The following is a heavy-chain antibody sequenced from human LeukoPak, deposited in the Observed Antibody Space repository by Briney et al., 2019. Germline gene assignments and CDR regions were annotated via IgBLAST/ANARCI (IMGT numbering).Heavy chain of an antibody. CDR2: ISGSGGST. D-gene: IGHD1-26*01. CDR3: AKDLGATDAFDI. Sequence: GGSLRLSCAASGFTFSSYAMSWVRQAPGKGLEWVSAISGSGGSTYYADSVKGRFTISRDNSKNTLYLQMNSLRAEGTAVYYCAKDLGATDAFDIWGQGTMVTVSS. CDR1: GFTFSSYA. V-gene: IGHV3-23*01. J-gene: IGHJ3*02.